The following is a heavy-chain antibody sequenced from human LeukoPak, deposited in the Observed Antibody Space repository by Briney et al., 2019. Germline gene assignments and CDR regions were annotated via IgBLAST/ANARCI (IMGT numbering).Heavy chain of an antibody. CDR3: ARDSGMVRGTVDY. CDR2: INPRGGST. CDR1: GYTFTSYY. J-gene: IGHJ4*02. D-gene: IGHD3-10*01. Sequence: ASVKVSCKSSGYTFTSYYMYWVRQAPGQGLEWMGIINPRGGSTSYAQKFQGRVTMTRDTSTSTVYMELSSLRSEDTAVYYCARDSGMVRGTVDYWGQGTLVTVSS. V-gene: IGHV1-46*01.